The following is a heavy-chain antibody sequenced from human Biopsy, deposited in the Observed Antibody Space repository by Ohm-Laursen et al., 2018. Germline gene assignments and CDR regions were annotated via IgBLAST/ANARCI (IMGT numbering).Heavy chain of an antibody. V-gene: IGHV4-34*01. Sequence: SDTLSLTCPVYVGSFSGYYWSWIRQPPGKGLEWIGEIKHSGSTNYNPSLKSRVTISVDTSKNQFSLRLSSVTAADSAIYYCARERQFRFLEGAFDYWGQGILVTVPS. CDR3: ARERQFRFLEGAFDY. D-gene: IGHD3-3*01. J-gene: IGHJ4*02. CDR1: VGSFSGYY. CDR2: IKHSGST.